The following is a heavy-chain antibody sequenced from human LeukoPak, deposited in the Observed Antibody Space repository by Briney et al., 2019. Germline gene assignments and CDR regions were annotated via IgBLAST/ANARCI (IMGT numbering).Heavy chain of an antibody. CDR2: ISYDGSNK. Sequence: GGSLRLSCAASGFTFSSYGMHWVRQAPGKGLEWVAAISYDGSNKYYADSVKGRFTISRDNSKNTLYLQINSLRAEDTAVYYCAKDSGGYGDSLHFDYWGQGTLVTVSS. J-gene: IGHJ4*02. CDR3: AKDSGGYGDSLHFDY. V-gene: IGHV3-30*18. CDR1: GFTFSSYG. D-gene: IGHD4-17*01.